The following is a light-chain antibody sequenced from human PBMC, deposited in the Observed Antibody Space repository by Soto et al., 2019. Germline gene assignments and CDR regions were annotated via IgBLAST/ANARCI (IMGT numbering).Light chain of an antibody. Sequence: QSVLTQPPSVSGAPGQRVTISCTGSSSNIGAGYDVHWYQQLPGTAPKLLIYGNSNRPSGVPDRFSGSKSGTSASLAITGLQAEDEADYYCTSYTITSPYVFGTGTKVTVL. CDR1: SSNIGAGYD. CDR3: TSYTITSPYV. V-gene: IGLV1-40*01. J-gene: IGLJ1*01. CDR2: GNS.